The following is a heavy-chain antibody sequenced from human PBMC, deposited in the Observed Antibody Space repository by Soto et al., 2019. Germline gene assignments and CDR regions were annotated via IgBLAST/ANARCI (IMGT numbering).Heavy chain of an antibody. V-gene: IGHV2-70*01. Sequence: SGPTLVNPTQTLTLTCTFSGFSLSTSGMCVSWIRQPPGKALEWLALIDWDDDKYYSTSLKTRLTISKDTSKNQVVLTMTNMDPVDTATYYCARIAVAAAGTQDYYYGMDVWGQWTTVTVSS. D-gene: IGHD6-13*01. CDR2: IDWDDDK. J-gene: IGHJ6*02. CDR1: GFSLSTSGMC. CDR3: ARIAVAAAGTQDYYYGMDV.